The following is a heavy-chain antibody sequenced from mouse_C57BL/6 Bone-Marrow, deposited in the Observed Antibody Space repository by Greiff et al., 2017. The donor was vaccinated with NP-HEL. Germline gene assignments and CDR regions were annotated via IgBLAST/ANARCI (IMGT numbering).Heavy chain of an antibody. CDR2: INPGSGGT. CDR1: GYAFTNYL. CDR3: ARLYYGSIYWYFDV. D-gene: IGHD1-1*01. Sequence: QLQQSGAELVRPGTSVKVSCKASGYAFTNYLIEWVKQRPGQGLEWIGVINPGSGGTNYNEKFKGKATLTADKSSSTAYMQLSSLTSEDSAVYFCARLYYGSIYWYFDVWGTGTTVTVSS. V-gene: IGHV1-54*01. J-gene: IGHJ1*03.